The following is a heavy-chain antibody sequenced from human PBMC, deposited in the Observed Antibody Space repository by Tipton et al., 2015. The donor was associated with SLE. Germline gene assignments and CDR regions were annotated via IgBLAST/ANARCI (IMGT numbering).Heavy chain of an antibody. V-gene: IGHV3-30*04. CDR3: ARDGRYFDPVMGYYFDH. J-gene: IGHJ4*02. CDR1: GFTFSSHA. Sequence: SLRLSCAASGFTFSSHAMHWVRQAPGKGLEWVAAVPYDGNDKDGRNKNYADSVKGRFTISRDNSKNTLDLQMDSLRPEDTAVYYCARDGRYFDPVMGYYFDHWGRGTLVTVSS. D-gene: IGHD3-9*01. CDR2: VPYDGNDKDGRNK.